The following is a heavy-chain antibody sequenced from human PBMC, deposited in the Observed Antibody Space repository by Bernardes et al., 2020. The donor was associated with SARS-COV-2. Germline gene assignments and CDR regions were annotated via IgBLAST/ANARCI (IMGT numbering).Heavy chain of an antibody. CDR1: GDSFSGFF. CDR2: INDSGTT. D-gene: IGHD3-16*02. Sequence: SETLSLTCAVYGDSFSGFFWTWIRQSPGKGLEWIGEINDSGTTSYNPSLKSRVTISVDTSKNQFFLKVSSVTAADTAVYYCARGHPPSRPPRNYHKWGQGTLVTVSS. V-gene: IGHV4-34*01. CDR3: ARGHPPSRPPRNYHK. J-gene: IGHJ1*01.